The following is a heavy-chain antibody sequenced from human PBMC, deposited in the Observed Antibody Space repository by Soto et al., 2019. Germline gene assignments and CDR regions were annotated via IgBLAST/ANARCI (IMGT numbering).Heavy chain of an antibody. Sequence: VQMVESGGGVVHPGGSLRLSCAVSEFTFGDYAVHWVRQSAGKGLEWVSFINADGSEKYYADSVRGRFTISRDNSKDSFFLQMNSLRLEDTAMYYCAKAKVYYDSSPYDSWGQGTLVTVSS. D-gene: IGHD3-22*01. CDR2: INADGSEK. CDR3: AKAKVYYDSSPYDS. J-gene: IGHJ4*02. CDR1: EFTFGDYA. V-gene: IGHV3-43*02.